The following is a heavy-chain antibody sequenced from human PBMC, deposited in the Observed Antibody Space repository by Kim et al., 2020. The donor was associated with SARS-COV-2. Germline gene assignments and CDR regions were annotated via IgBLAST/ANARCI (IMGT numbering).Heavy chain of an antibody. Sequence: SETLSLTCTVSGGSISSSSYYWGWIRQPPGKGLEWIGSIYYSGSTYYNPSLKSRVTISVDTSKNQFSLKLSSVTAADTAVYYCAGGPYDFWSGYYKNWFDPWGQGTLVTVSS. CDR1: GGSISSSSYY. J-gene: IGHJ5*02. D-gene: IGHD3-3*01. CDR2: IYYSGST. V-gene: IGHV4-39*07. CDR3: AGGPYDFWSGYYKNWFDP.